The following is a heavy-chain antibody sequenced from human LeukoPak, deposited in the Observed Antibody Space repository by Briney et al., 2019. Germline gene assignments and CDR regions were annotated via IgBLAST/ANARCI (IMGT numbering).Heavy chain of an antibody. CDR2: IYYSGST. J-gene: IGHJ3*02. D-gene: IGHD3-9*01. CDR1: GGSISSYY. Sequence: SETLSLTCTVSGGSISSYYWSWIRQPPGRGLEWIGYIYYSGSTNYNPSLKSRVTISVDTSKNQFSLKLSSVTAAGTAVYYCAREKAHYDILTGYYYAFDIWGQGTMVTVSS. V-gene: IGHV4-59*01. CDR3: AREKAHYDILTGYYYAFDI.